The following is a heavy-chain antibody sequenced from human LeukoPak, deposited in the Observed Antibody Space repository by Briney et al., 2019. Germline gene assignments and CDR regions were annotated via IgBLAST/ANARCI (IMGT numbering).Heavy chain of an antibody. D-gene: IGHD3-10*01. CDR2: ISYDGSNK. J-gene: IGHJ4*02. CDR3: AKPRSDLWFFDY. Sequence: PSGSLRLSCAASGFTFSSYGMHWVRQAPGKGLEWGAVISYDGSNKYYADSVKGRFTISRANSKNTLELQMNRRRAEDTVVYYGAKPRSDLWFFDYWGQGTLSPSPQ. CDR1: GFTFSSYG. V-gene: IGHV3-30*18.